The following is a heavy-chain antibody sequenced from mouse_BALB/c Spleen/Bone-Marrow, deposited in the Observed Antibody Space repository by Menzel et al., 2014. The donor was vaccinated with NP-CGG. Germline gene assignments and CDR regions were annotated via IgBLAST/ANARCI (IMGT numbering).Heavy chain of an antibody. V-gene: IGHV1S137*01. CDR1: GYTFTDHA. CDR2: ISGYYGDA. D-gene: IGHD2-14*01. Sequence: VHLVESGAKLVRPGASVKISCKGSGYTFTDHAIHWVKRSHAKSLEWIGVISGYYGDAIYNQRFKGKATMTVDKSSSTAYMELARLTSEGSAIYYCARSGKVRKAMDYRGQGTSVTVSS. CDR3: ARSGKVRKAMDY. J-gene: IGHJ4*01.